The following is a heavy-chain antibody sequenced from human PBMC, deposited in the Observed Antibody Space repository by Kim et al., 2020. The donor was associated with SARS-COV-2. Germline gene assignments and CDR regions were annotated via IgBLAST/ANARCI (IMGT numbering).Heavy chain of an antibody. Sequence: GGSLRLSCAASGFTFSIYAMNWVRQAPGKGLEWVSGITTTGHSTYYADSVKGRFTISRDNSKNTLYLQMNSLRVEDTAIYHCAIHIGGSYCEICWGPGTLVTVSS. CDR3: AIHIGGSYCEIC. D-gene: IGHD2-15*01. J-gene: IGHJ4*01. CDR1: GFTFSIYA. V-gene: IGHV3-23*01. CDR2: ITTTGHST.